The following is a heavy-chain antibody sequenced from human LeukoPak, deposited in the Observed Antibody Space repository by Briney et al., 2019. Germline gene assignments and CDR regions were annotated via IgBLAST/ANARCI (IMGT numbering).Heavy chain of an antibody. CDR1: GYNFAIYW. Sequence: EESLKISCEGSGYNFAIYWIAWVRQMPGKGLEWMGIIYPGDSDTRYSPSFQGQVTISADKSISTAYLQWNSLKASDSAMYYCARSMVRGVINKALDYWGQGTLVTVSS. V-gene: IGHV5-51*01. CDR3: ARSMVRGVINKALDY. D-gene: IGHD3-10*01. J-gene: IGHJ4*02. CDR2: IYPGDSDT.